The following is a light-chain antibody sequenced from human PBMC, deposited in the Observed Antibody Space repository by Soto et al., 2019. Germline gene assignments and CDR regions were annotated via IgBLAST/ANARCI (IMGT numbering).Light chain of an antibody. CDR2: EDN. Sequence: NFMLTQPHSVSESPGKTVTISCTGSGGSIAGTYVQWYQQRPGSAPTIVIYEDNERPYGVPDRFSATTDSSSNSASLTISGLKTEDEADYYCQSYDATTVIFGGGTKVTV. J-gene: IGLJ2*01. CDR1: GGSIAGTY. V-gene: IGLV6-57*02. CDR3: QSYDATTVI.